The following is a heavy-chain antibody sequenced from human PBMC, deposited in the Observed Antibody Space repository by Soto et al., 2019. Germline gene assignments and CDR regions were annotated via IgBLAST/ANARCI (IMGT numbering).Heavy chain of an antibody. V-gene: IGHV1-69*01. D-gene: IGHD4-17*01. CDR2: IIHIFGTA. CDR1: GGTFSSYA. CDR3: ARDRTDYGDPGAALSGAFDI. Sequence: QVQLVQSGAEVKKPGSSVKVSCKASGGTFSSYAISWVRQAPGQGLEWMGGIIHIFGTANYAQKVQGRVTINADESRNPAYLEMSSLRSEDTAVYYCARDRTDYGDPGAALSGAFDIWGQGTMVTVSS. J-gene: IGHJ3*02.